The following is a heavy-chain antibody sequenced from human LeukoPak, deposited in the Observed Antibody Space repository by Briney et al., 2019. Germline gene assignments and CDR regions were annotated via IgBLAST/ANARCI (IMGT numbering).Heavy chain of an antibody. CDR3: AKDPPRDSSGWYEGLNWFDP. J-gene: IGHJ5*02. CDR1: GFTFSSYA. V-gene: IGHV3-23*01. Sequence: GGSLRLSCAASGFTFSSYAMSWVRQAPGKGLEWVSAISGSGGSTYYADSVKGRFTISRDNSKNTLYLQMNSLRAEDTAVYYCAKDPPRDSSGWYEGLNWFDPWGQGTLVAVSS. D-gene: IGHD6-19*01. CDR2: ISGSGGST.